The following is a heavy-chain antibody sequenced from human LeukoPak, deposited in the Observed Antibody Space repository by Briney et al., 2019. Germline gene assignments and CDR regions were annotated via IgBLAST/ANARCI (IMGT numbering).Heavy chain of an antibody. Sequence: SETLSLTCAVSDDSISNYYWHCWRQPPRKELLWCGYACHNGSTNYSPSPNSRGTITIDMSKSHFSLRLTSVTAADTAFYYCARVSRGVLGPTPFFDSWGQGTFVTVSS. D-gene: IGHD1-26*01. V-gene: IGHV4-59*01. CDR1: DDSISNYY. CDR3: ARVSRGVLGPTPFFDS. CDR2: ACHNGST. J-gene: IGHJ4*02.